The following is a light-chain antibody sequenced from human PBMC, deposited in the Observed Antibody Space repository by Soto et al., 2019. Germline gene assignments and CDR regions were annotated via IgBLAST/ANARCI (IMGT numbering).Light chain of an antibody. CDR3: QQYNNWPPIT. V-gene: IGKV3-15*01. Sequence: EIVLTQSPATLSLSPGERATLSCRASQSVSSNHLAWYQQKPGQAPRLLIYGASTRATGIPARFSGSGSGTEFTLTISSLQSEDFAVYYCQQYNNWPPITFGQGTRLEIK. J-gene: IGKJ5*01. CDR1: QSVSSN. CDR2: GAS.